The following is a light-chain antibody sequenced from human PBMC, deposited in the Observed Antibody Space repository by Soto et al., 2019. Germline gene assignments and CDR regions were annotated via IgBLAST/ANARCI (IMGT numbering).Light chain of an antibody. CDR3: QQYDNSSPIYT. Sequence: EIVLTQSPGTLSLSPGERATLSCRASQSVSSSYLSWYQQRPGQAPRLLIYGVYNRATGMPDRLRGSGSGADFTLTISRLEPQDFSVYYCQQYDNSSPIYTSGQGTKLVIK. V-gene: IGKV3-20*01. CDR1: QSVSSSY. CDR2: GVY. J-gene: IGKJ2*01.